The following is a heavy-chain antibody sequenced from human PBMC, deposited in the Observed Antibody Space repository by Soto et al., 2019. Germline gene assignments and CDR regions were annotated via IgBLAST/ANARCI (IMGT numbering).Heavy chain of an antibody. CDR3: ARELEGGVFDI. CDR2: LSYTGST. D-gene: IGHD1-1*01. Sequence: SETLSLTCTVSGGSVSNSNYYWGWIRQSPGKGPEWMGYLSYTGSTYYNPSLRNRATISVDESSNLLSLRLSSVTAADTAVYYCARELEGGVFDIWGRGTLVTVS. CDR1: GGSVSNSNYY. J-gene: IGHJ3*02. V-gene: IGHV4-30-4*08.